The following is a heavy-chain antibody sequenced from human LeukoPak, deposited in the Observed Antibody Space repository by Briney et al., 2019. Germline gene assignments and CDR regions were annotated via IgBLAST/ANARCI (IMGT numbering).Heavy chain of an antibody. D-gene: IGHD3-10*01. CDR3: AREYGITMVRGIRSWFDP. J-gene: IGHJ5*02. CDR2: ISAYNGNT. CDR1: GSTFTSYG. V-gene: IGHV1-18*01. Sequence: GASVKVSCKAAGSTFTSYGIIWVRQAPGQGLEWMGWISAYNGNTNYAQKLQGRVTMTTDTSTSTAYMEPRSLRSDDTAVYYCAREYGITMVRGIRSWFDPWGQGTLVTVSS.